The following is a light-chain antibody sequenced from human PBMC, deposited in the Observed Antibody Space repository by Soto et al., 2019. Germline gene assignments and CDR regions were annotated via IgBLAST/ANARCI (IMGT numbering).Light chain of an antibody. CDR3: QQYTNTNNPWM. CDR2: DAS. Sequence: DIQMTQSPPTLSASVGDRVTITCRASQTITTWMAWYQQKPGKAPKLLAYDASTLQSGVATRFSGSGSGTEFTLIISGLQPEDSATYYCQQYTNTNNPWMFGQGTKGNIK. J-gene: IGKJ1*01. CDR1: QTITTW. V-gene: IGKV1-5*01.